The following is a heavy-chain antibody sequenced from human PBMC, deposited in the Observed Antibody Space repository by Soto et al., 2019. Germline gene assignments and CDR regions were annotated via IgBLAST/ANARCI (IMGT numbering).Heavy chain of an antibody. CDR1: GFTFSSYA. Sequence: GGSLRLSCAASGFTFSSYAMSWVRQAPGKGLEWVSAISGSGGSTYYADSVKGRFTISRDNSKNTLYLQMNSLRAEDTAVYYCAKLSGVGSSSPEGGYYYYMDVWGKGTTVTVSS. J-gene: IGHJ6*03. V-gene: IGHV3-23*01. D-gene: IGHD6-13*01. CDR2: ISGSGGST. CDR3: AKLSGVGSSSPEGGYYYYMDV.